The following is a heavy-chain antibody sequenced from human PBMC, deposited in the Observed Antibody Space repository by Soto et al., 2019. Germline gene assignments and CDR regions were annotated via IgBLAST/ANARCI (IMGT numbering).Heavy chain of an antibody. D-gene: IGHD2-2*01. Sequence: PGGSLRLSCAASGFTFSSYAMHWVRQAPGKGLEWVAVISYDGSNKYYADSVKGRFTISRDNSKNTLYLQMNSLRAEDTAVYYCARDRRVCISTSCLADYWGQGTLVTVS. J-gene: IGHJ4*02. CDR1: GFTFSSYA. V-gene: IGHV3-30-3*01. CDR2: ISYDGSNK. CDR3: ARDRRVCISTSCLADY.